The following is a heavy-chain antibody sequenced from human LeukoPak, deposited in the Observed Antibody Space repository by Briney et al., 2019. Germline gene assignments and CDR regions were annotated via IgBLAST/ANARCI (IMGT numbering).Heavy chain of an antibody. Sequence: GASVKVSCKASGYTFNGYYMHWVRQAPGQGLEWMGWINPNSGGTNYAQEFQGRVTMTRDTSISTAYMELSRLRSDDTAVYYCARRKRNYGANAVDYWGQGTLVTVSS. J-gene: IGHJ4*02. CDR1: GYTFNGYY. CDR2: INPNSGGT. D-gene: IGHD4-17*01. CDR3: ARRKRNYGANAVDY. V-gene: IGHV1-2*02.